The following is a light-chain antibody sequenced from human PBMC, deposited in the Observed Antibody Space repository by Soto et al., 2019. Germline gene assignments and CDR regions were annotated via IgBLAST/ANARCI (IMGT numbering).Light chain of an antibody. J-gene: IGKJ4*01. CDR2: AAS. CDR1: QGISSY. V-gene: IGKV1-8*01. CDR3: PHYYSYPLP. Sequence: IRVTQSPTSLSASTGDRVTITCRASQGISSYLAWYQQKPGKAPKLLIYAASTLQSGVPSRFSGSGSGTDFTLTISCLQSEDFTTYYCPHYYSYPLPFGGGTKAAI.